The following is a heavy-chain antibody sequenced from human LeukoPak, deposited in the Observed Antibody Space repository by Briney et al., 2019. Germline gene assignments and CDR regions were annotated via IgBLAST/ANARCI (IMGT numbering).Heavy chain of an antibody. Sequence: TGGSLRLSCAASGFTFSRYGMHWVRQAPGKGLEWVSFIHYDGSNEFYADSVKGRFTISRDNSKNTLFLQVNSLRAEDTAVYYCAKGLRFGEFSGSYFDYWGQGTLVTVSS. J-gene: IGHJ4*02. CDR2: IHYDGSNE. CDR1: GFTFSRYG. CDR3: AKGLRFGEFSGSYFDY. V-gene: IGHV3-30*02. D-gene: IGHD3-10*01.